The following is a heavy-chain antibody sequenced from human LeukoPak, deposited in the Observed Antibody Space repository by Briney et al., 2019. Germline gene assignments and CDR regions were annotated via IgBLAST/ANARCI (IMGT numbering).Heavy chain of an antibody. Sequence: SETLSLTCTVSGDSINSLDLWSWVRQPPGKGLEWIGEINHSGSTNYNPSLKSRVTISVDTSKNQFSLKLSSVTAADTAVYYCARAVVVPDNWFDPWGQGTLVTVSS. D-gene: IGHD2-2*01. V-gene: IGHV4-4*02. J-gene: IGHJ5*02. CDR3: ARAVVVPDNWFDP. CDR2: INHSGST. CDR1: GDSINSLDL.